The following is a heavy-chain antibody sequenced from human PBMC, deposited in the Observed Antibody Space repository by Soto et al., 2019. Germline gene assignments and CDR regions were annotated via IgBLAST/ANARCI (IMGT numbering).Heavy chain of an antibody. Sequence: GGSLRLSCAASGFTFSSYGMHWVRQAPGKGLEWVAVIWYDGSNKYYADSVKGRFTISRDNSKNTLYLQMNSLRAEDTAVYYCARGRYNWNLDDAFDIWGQGTMVTVSS. CDR3: ARGRYNWNLDDAFDI. V-gene: IGHV3-33*01. J-gene: IGHJ3*02. CDR1: GFTFSSYG. CDR2: IWYDGSNK. D-gene: IGHD1-7*01.